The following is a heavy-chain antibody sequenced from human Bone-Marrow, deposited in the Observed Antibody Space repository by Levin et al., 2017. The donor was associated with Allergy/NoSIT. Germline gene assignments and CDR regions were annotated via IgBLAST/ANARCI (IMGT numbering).Heavy chain of an antibody. CDR1: GLSFTSYT. V-gene: IGHV3-30-3*01. CDR2: VSHDGGSK. D-gene: IGHD3-10*01. CDR3: ATELYYYGSGTYRDY. Sequence: GGSLRLSCAASGLSFTSYTMNWVRQAPGKGLEWVAVVSHDGGSKYYADSVKGRFTISRDNSKNTLYLQMNSLRDEDTAVYYCATELYYYGSGTYRDYWGQGTLVTVSS. J-gene: IGHJ4*02.